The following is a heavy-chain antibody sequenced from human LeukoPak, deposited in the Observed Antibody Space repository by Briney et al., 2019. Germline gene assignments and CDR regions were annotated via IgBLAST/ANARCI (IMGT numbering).Heavy chain of an antibody. CDR1: GFTFSSYG. CDR3: ARRGGFGELFLYFDY. V-gene: IGHV3-23*01. Sequence: GGSLRLSCAASGFTFSSYGMSWVRQAPGKGLEWVSAISGSGGSTYYADSVKGRFTISRDNSKNTLYLQMNSLRAEDTAVYCCARRGGFGELFLYFDYWGQGTLVTVSS. J-gene: IGHJ4*02. D-gene: IGHD3-10*01. CDR2: ISGSGGST.